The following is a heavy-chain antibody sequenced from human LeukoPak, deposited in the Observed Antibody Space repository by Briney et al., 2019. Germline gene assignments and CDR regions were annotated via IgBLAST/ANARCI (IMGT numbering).Heavy chain of an antibody. CDR1: GYTFTSYD. CDR2: MNPNSGNT. D-gene: IGHD3-10*01. J-gene: IGHJ5*02. V-gene: IGHV1-8*01. CDR3: ARDLLWFGELSTNWFDP. Sequence: ASVKASCKASGYTFTSYDINWVRQATGQGLEWMGWMNPNSGNTGYAQKFQGRVTMTRNTSISTAYMELSSLRSEDTAVYYCARDLLWFGELSTNWFDPWGQGTLVTVSS.